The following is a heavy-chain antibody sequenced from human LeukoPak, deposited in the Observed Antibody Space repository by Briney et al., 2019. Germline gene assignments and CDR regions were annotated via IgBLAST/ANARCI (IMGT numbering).Heavy chain of an antibody. Sequence: SETLSLTCTVSSGSISTSNYYWGWVRQPPGKGLEWIGYIYYSGSTNYNPSLKSRVTISVDTSKNQFSLKLSSVTAADTAVYYCARGSDCSGGSCFLHGFDPWGQGTLVTVSS. D-gene: IGHD2-15*01. CDR2: IYYSGST. V-gene: IGHV4-61*05. J-gene: IGHJ5*02. CDR1: SGSISTSNYY. CDR3: ARGSDCSGGSCFLHGFDP.